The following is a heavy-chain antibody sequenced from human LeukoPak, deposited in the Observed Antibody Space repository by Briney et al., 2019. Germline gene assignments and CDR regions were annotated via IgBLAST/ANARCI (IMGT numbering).Heavy chain of an antibody. CDR2: IYSGGST. Sequence: GGSLRLSCAASGFTASSNYMSWVRQAPGKGLEWVSVIYSGGSTYYADSVKGRFPISRDNSKNTLYLQMNSLRAGDTAVYYCAREGINFDWFLDYWGQGTLVTVSS. V-gene: IGHV3-53*01. CDR1: GFTASSNY. CDR3: AREGINFDWFLDY. D-gene: IGHD3-9*01. J-gene: IGHJ4*02.